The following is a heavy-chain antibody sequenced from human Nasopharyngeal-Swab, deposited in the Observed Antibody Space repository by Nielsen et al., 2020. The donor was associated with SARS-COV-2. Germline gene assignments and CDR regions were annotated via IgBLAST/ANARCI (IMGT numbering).Heavy chain of an antibody. J-gene: IGHJ6*02. Sequence: SETLSLTCTVSGGSVSSGSYYWSWIRQPPGKGLEWIGYIYYSGSTHYNPSLKSRVTISVDTSKNQFSLKLSSVTAADTAVYYCAREGFAITIFGVVTRYGMDVWGQGTTATVSS. CDR1: GGSVSSGSYY. CDR2: IYYSGST. D-gene: IGHD3-3*01. CDR3: AREGFAITIFGVVTRYGMDV. V-gene: IGHV4-61*01.